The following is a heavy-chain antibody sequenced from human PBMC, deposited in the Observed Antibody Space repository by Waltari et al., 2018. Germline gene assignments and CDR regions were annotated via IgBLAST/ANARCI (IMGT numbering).Heavy chain of an antibody. CDR1: GFTFSRYW. Sequence: EVQLVESGGGLVQPGGSLRLSCAASGFTFSRYWMSWVRQTPGKGLEWVANIKQDGSDKYYVDAVKGRFTISRDNAKNSLYLQMNSLGAEDTAVYYCAKSRGFDYWGQGTLVTVSS. D-gene: IGHD2-2*01. J-gene: IGHJ4*02. CDR2: IKQDGSDK. CDR3: AKSRGFDY. V-gene: IGHV3-7*01.